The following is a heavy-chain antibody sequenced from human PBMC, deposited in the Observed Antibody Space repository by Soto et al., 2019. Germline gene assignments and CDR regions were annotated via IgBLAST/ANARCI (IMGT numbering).Heavy chain of an antibody. D-gene: IGHD6-19*01. V-gene: IGHV3-23*01. CDR3: ARDSSAWPNYFDS. CDR1: GFTINTHA. Sequence: EVQLLESGGGLVQPGGSLRLSCAASGFTINTHAMTWVRQAPGKGLEWVSAFSGRSGDTYYAASVKGRFTISGDNSKNTVILEMNNLRAEDTAVYYCARDSSAWPNYFDSWGQESRSPSPQ. CDR2: FSGRSGDT. J-gene: IGHJ4*01.